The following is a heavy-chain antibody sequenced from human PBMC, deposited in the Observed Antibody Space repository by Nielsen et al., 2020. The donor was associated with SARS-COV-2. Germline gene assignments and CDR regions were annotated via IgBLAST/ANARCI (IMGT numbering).Heavy chain of an antibody. CDR1: GYTFTSYG. CDR2: ISAYNGNT. J-gene: IGHJ2*01. V-gene: IGHV1-18*01. CDR3: SSPQLEYQLPPEGQYWFFYL. D-gene: IGHD2-2*01. Sequence: ASVKVSCKASGYTFTSYGISWVRQAPGQGLEWMGWISAYNGNTNYAQKLQGRVTMTTDTSTSTAYMELRSLGSDDSAVYYCSSPQLEYQLPPEGQYWFFYLWGRGTLFTVSS.